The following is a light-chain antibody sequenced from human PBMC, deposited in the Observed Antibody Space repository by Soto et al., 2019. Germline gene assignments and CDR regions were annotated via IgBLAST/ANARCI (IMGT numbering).Light chain of an antibody. CDR3: QQYNNWPQT. Sequence: EIVMTQSPATLSVSPGERATLSCRASQSVSSNLAWYQQKPGQAPRLLIYGASPRATGIPARFSGSGSGTEFTLTINSLQSEDFAVYYCQQYNNWPQTFGQGTKLEIK. V-gene: IGKV3-15*01. CDR2: GAS. J-gene: IGKJ2*01. CDR1: QSVSSN.